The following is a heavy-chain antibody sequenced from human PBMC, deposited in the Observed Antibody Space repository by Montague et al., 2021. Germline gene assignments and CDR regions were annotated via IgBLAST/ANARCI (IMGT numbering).Heavy chain of an antibody. CDR1: SGSIFHAH. D-gene: IGHD3-10*01. CDR3: AKQDYFVSGTSYKGFDP. J-gene: IGHJ5*02. V-gene: IGHV4-59*08. Sequence: SETLSLTCTVSSGSIFHAHWSWVRQPPGKGLEWLGSMFYGGVTSNNPSLKSRVTMSIDTSTNQFSLKLSFVTAADTAVYYCAKQDYFVSGTSYKGFDPWGRGTLVTVSS. CDR2: MFYGGVT.